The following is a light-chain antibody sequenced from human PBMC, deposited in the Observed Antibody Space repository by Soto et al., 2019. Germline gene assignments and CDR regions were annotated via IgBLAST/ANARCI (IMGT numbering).Light chain of an antibody. J-gene: IGKJ1*01. V-gene: IGKV3-15*01. CDR2: GAS. CDR1: QSITSN. CDR3: QQYNNWPWT. Sequence: EIVMTQSPATLSVSPGERATLSCWASQSITSNLAWYQQKPGQAPRLLMFGASTRATGIPARFSGSGSGTEFTLTISSLQSEDFAVYYCQQYNNWPWTFGQGTKVDIK.